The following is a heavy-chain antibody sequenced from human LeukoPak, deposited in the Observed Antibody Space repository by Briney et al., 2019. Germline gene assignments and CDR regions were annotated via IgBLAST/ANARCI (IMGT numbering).Heavy chain of an antibody. CDR1: GFTFSNYW. CDR3: ARDFGAPAP. D-gene: IGHD3-3*01. CDR2: INGDGSTT. Sequence: GESLRLSCATSGFTFSNYWMHWVRQAPGKGLVWVSRINGDGSTTNYADSVKGRFTISRDNAKNMLYLQMSILRVEDTALYYCARDFGAPAPWGQGTLVTVSS. V-gene: IGHV3-74*01. J-gene: IGHJ5*02.